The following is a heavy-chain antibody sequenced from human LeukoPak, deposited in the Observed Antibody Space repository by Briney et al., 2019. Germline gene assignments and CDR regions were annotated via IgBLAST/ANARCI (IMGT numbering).Heavy chain of an antibody. CDR1: GYTFTTYA. J-gene: IGHJ3*01. CDR2: INTNTGNP. Sequence: GASVRVSCKASGYTFTTYAINWVRRAPGQGLEWMGWINTNTGNPTYAQGFTGRFVFSLDTSVTTAYLEISSLKAEDTAVYYCARGQSGYSSSWYFPGVWGQGTMVTVSS. CDR3: ARGQSGYSSSWYFPGV. D-gene: IGHD6-13*01. V-gene: IGHV7-4-1*02.